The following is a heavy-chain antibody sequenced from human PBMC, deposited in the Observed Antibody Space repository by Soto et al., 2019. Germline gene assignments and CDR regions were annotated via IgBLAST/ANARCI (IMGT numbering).Heavy chain of an antibody. D-gene: IGHD2-2*01. J-gene: IGHJ6*02. Sequence: QVQLVQSGAEVKKPGSSVKVSCKASGGTFSRYSITWVRQAPGHGLEWIGRIIPIFGIASYAQKFPGRVTMTADESTGGANMXXRSLRSDETAVYYCAREGRDRETVLVPAAIDGMDVWGQGTTVTVSS. V-gene: IGHV1-69*08. CDR2: IIPIFGIA. CDR3: AREGRDRETVLVPAAIDGMDV. CDR1: GGTFSRYS.